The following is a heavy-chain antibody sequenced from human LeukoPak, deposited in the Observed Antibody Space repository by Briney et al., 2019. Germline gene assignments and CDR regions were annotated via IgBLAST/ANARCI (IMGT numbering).Heavy chain of an antibody. J-gene: IGHJ6*02. CDR3: ATYTHWVAGDV. Sequence: GGSLRLSCAASAFTFSNYWMSWVRQAPGKGLEWVANMNQDGSEKDYVDSVKGRFTISRDNARESLYLQMSSLRAEDTAVYYCATYTHWVAGDVWGHGTTVTVSS. CDR1: AFTFSNYW. D-gene: IGHD3-16*01. V-gene: IGHV3-7*01. CDR2: MNQDGSEK.